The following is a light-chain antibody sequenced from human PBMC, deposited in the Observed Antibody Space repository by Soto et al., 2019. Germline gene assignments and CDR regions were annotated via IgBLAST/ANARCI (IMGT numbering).Light chain of an antibody. CDR2: DVT. V-gene: IGLV2-14*03. Sequence: QSALTQPASVSGSPGQSVTISCTGTSSDIGGYRYVSWYQQRPGKAPKLMIHDVTNRPSGVSDRFSGSKSGNTASLTISGLQAEDEADYCTSYTSDSSVIFGGGTKLTVL. CDR3: TSYTSDSSVI. J-gene: IGLJ2*01. CDR1: SSDIGGYRY.